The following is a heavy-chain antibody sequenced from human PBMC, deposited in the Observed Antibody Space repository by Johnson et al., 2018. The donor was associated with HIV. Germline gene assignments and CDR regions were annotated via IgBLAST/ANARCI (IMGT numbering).Heavy chain of an antibody. Sequence: QVQLVESGGGVVQPGGSLRLSCAASGFTFSKYGMHWVRQAPGKGLEWVSVIYSGGATYYAASVQGRFTISKDNAKNSLYLQMNSLRAEDTAIYYCARETGDPVVPAARDAFDIWGQGTMVTVSS. CDR2: IYSGGAT. CDR3: ARETGDPVVPAARDAFDI. CDR1: GFTFSKYG. V-gene: IGHV3-NL1*01. D-gene: IGHD2-2*01. J-gene: IGHJ3*02.